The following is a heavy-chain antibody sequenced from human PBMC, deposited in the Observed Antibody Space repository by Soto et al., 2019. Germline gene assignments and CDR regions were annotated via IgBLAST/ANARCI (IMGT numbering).Heavy chain of an antibody. D-gene: IGHD3-22*01. J-gene: IGHJ4*02. V-gene: IGHV1-2*02. Sequence: GASVKVSCKASGYTFTGYYMHWVRQAPGQGLEWMGWINPNSGDTNYAQNFQGRVIMTRDTSISTAYMELSRLRSDDTAVYYCTRPAPGPFYYDSSGYFISDYWGQGTLVTVSS. CDR2: INPNSGDT. CDR3: TRPAPGPFYYDSSGYFISDY. CDR1: GYTFTGYY.